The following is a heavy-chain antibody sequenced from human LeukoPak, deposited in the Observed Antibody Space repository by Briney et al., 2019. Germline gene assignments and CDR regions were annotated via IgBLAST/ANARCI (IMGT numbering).Heavy chain of an antibody. CDR3: AKDDSNYGTFDY. V-gene: IGHV3-30*18. CDR1: GFTFSSYG. J-gene: IGHJ4*02. Sequence: GGSLRLSCAASGFTFSSYGMDWVRQAQGQGLEWVAVISYDGSNKYYADSVKGRFTISRDNSKNTLCLQMNSLRAEDTAVYYCAKDDSNYGTFDYWAQGTLVTVSS. D-gene: IGHD4-11*01. CDR2: ISYDGSNK.